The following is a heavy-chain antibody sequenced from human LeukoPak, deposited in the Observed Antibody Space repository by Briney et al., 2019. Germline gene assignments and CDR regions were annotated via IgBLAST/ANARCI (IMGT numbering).Heavy chain of an antibody. CDR3: ARGTNYGSRTDFLDF. CDR1: GFTFSSHW. J-gene: IGHJ4*02. Sequence: GGSLRLSCAASGFTFSSHWMNWGREAPGEGLEWGANIKQGAGERTYVDSVKGRFTVSRDDAKSSVFLQMNSLRAEDTAIYFCARGTNYGSRTDFLDFWGQGTLVTVSS. V-gene: IGHV3-7*03. CDR2: IKQGAGER. D-gene: IGHD4-17*01.